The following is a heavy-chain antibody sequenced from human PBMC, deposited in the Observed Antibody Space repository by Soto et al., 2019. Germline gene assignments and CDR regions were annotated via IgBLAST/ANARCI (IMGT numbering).Heavy chain of an antibody. V-gene: IGHV4-30-4*08. Sequence: SETLSLTFTVSGDSISSGGDYWTWIRQHPVKGLEWIGYIYYTGMTSYNPSLKSRVTISVDTSKNQFSLKLSSVTAADAAVYYCAREGSSSWFDPWGQGTLVTVSS. CDR3: AREGSSSWFDP. CDR1: GDSISSGGDY. J-gene: IGHJ5*02. CDR2: IYYTGMT. D-gene: IGHD6-13*01.